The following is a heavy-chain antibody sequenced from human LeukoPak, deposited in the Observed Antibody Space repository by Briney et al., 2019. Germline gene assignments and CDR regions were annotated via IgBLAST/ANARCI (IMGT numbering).Heavy chain of an antibody. J-gene: IGHJ4*02. V-gene: IGHV4-59*01. CDR2: IYYSGST. CDR1: GGSISSYY. CDR3: ARGHLWFGELFPWYFDY. D-gene: IGHD3-10*01. Sequence: PSETLSLTCTVSGGSISSYYWSWIRQPPGKGLEWIGYIYYSGSTNYNPSLKSRVTISVDTSKNQFSLKLSSVTAADTAVYYCARGHLWFGELFPWYFDYWGQGTLVTVSS.